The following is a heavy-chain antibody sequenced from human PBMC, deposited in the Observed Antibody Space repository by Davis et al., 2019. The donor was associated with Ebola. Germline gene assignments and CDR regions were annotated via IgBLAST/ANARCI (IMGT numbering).Heavy chain of an antibody. CDR3: AKQESLYGSSDY. J-gene: IGHJ4*02. CDR2: IHPGDSDT. Sequence: GGSLRLSCKGSGYSFTSYWIAWVRQMPGKGLEWMGIIHPGDSDTRYSPSFQGQVTISVDKSISIAYLQWSSLKASDSAMYYCAKQESLYGSSDYWGQGTLVTVSS. V-gene: IGHV5-51*01. D-gene: IGHD3-22*01. CDR1: GYSFTSYW.